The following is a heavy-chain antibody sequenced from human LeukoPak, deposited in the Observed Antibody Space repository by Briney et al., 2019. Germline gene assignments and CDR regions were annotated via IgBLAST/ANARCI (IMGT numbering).Heavy chain of an antibody. J-gene: IGHJ4*02. CDR2: INPNSGGT. CDR3: ARVLTLRTGHFDY. D-gene: IGHD1-1*01. V-gene: IGHV1-2*02. Sequence: ASVKVSCKASGYTFTGYYVHWVRQAPGQGLEWMGWINPNSGGTNYAQKFQGRVTMTRDTSISTAYMELSRLRSDDTAVYYCARVLTLRTGHFDYWGQGTLLTVSS. CDR1: GYTFTGYY.